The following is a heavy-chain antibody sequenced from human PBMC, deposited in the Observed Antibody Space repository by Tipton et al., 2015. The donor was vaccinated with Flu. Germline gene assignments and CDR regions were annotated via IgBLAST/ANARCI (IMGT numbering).Heavy chain of an antibody. CDR3: ARVIPEFVAGLSY. CDR2: IGGGGATT. D-gene: IGHD6-19*01. CDR1: GFMFSGYA. J-gene: IGHJ4*02. Sequence: SLRLSCAASGFMFSGYAMSWVRQAPGKGLEWVSAIGGGGATTYFADSVKGRFTISRDNARNTLYLQMNSLRAEDTAMYYCARVIPEFVAGLSYWGQGTLVSVPS. V-gene: IGHV3-23*01.